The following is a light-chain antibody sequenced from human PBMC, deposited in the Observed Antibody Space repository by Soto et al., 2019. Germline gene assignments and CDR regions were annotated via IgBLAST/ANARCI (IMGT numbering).Light chain of an antibody. V-gene: IGKV3-15*01. CDR3: QQYNDWPPMYT. Sequence: EIVLTQSPATLSVSPGERATLSCRASQSVSNNLAWYQQRPGQAPRLLIYGASTRATGIPARFSGSGSGTDFTLTISSLQSEDFAVYYCQQYNDWPPMYTFGQGTKLEIK. J-gene: IGKJ2*01. CDR2: GAS. CDR1: QSVSNN.